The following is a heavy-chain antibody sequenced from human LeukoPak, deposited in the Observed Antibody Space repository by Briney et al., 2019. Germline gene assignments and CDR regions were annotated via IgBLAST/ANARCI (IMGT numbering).Heavy chain of an antibody. D-gene: IGHD3-16*01. CDR2: INHSGST. CDR1: GGSFSNYY. J-gene: IGHJ3*02. Sequence: SETLSLTCAVSGGSFSNYYWSWIRQSPEKGLEWIGEINHSGSTNSNPSLKSRVTISLDTSKKQFSLKLTSVTAADPAVYYCARAPTWDSGDQGENAFDIWGQGTVVTVSS. CDR3: ARAPTWDSGDQGENAFDI. V-gene: IGHV4-34*01.